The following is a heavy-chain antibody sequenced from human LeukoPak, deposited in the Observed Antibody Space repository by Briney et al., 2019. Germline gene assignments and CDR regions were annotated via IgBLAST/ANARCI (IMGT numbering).Heavy chain of an antibody. D-gene: IGHD2-2*01. CDR2: ISGSGGST. CDR3: AREYTSAYCSSTSCYHDYYYGMGV. J-gene: IGHJ6*02. V-gene: IGHV3-23*01. CDR1: GFTFSSYA. Sequence: GGSLRLSCAASGFTFSSYAMSWVRQAPGKGLEWVSAISGSGGSTYYADSVKGRFTISRDNAKNSLYLQMNSLRAEDTAAYYCAREYTSAYCSSTSCYHDYYYGMGVWGQGTTVTVSS.